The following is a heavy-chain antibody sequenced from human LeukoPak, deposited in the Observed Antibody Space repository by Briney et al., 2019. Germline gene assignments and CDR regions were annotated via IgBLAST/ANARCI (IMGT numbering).Heavy chain of an antibody. J-gene: IGHJ4*02. Sequence: GGSLRPSCAASGFTFSSYSMNWVRQAPGKGLEWVSSISSSSSYIYYADSVKGRFTISRDNAKSSLYLQMNSLRAEDTAVYYCARDGLSSSWYYFDYWGQGTLVTVSS. CDR3: ARDGLSSSWYYFDY. D-gene: IGHD6-13*01. CDR1: GFTFSSYS. CDR2: ISSSSSYI. V-gene: IGHV3-21*01.